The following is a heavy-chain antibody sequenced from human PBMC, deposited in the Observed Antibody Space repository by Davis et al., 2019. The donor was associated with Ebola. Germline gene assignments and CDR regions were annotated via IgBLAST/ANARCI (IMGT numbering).Heavy chain of an antibody. V-gene: IGHV4-34*01. CDR1: GGSFSGYY. CDR2: INHSGST. Sequence: MPSETLSLTCAVYGGSFSGYYWSWIRQPPGKGLEWMGEINHSGSTNYNPSLKSRVTMSLGTSENRFSLKLTSLTAADTAVYYWAREPAGPWGYYDYWGQGTLVTVSA. CDR3: AREPAGPWGYYDY. J-gene: IGHJ4*02. D-gene: IGHD1-14*01.